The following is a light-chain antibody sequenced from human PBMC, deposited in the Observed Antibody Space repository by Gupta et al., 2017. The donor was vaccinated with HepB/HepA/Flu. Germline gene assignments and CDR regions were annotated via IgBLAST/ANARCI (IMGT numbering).Light chain of an antibody. J-gene: IGLJ2*01. CDR3: PVWDSSSDHVV. Sequence: SSVLTQPPAVAVAPAKTTSITCGGNTIGSHSGPWSQQKPGQPPVLLFYENSDRPLGIPERFSGSNSGNTATLTISRVEAGDEADYYCPVWDSSSDHVVFGGGTRLTVL. CDR2: ENS. V-gene: IGLV3-21*03. CDR1: TIGSHS.